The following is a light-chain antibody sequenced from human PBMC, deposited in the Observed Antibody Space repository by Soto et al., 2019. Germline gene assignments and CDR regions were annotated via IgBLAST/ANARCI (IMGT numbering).Light chain of an antibody. CDR2: DAS. CDR1: QTISNW. V-gene: IGKV1-5*01. CDR3: QQYSIYPYT. Sequence: DIQMTQSPSTLSASVGDRVTITCRASQTISNWLAWYQQEPGKAPKLLIYDASSLRSGVPSRFSGSGFATDFTLTISSLQPDDFATYYCQQYSIYPYTFGQGTKLEI. J-gene: IGKJ2*01.